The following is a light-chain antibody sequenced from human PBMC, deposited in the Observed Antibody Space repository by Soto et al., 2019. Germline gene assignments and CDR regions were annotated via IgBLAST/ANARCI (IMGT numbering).Light chain of an antibody. CDR3: AAGDDSLNARV. CDR2: SND. J-gene: IGLJ3*02. V-gene: IGLV1-47*02. CDR1: TSNIGTNF. Sequence: QSILTQPPSASGAPGQRVTISCSGRTSNIGTNFVYWYQQFPGTAPKLLIYSNDQRPSGVPDRFSASRSGTTASLVISGLRSEDEADYYCAAGDDSLNARVFGGGTKLTVL.